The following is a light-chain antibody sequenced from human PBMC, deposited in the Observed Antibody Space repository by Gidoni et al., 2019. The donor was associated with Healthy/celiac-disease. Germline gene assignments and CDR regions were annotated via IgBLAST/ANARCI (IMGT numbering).Light chain of an antibody. Sequence: DIQMTQSPSSLSASVGDRLTITCRASQSISSYLNWYQQKPGKDPKLLIYSASSLQSGGPSRFSGSGSGTDFTLTISSLQPEDFATYYCQQSYSTPPVTFGPGTKVDIK. CDR2: SAS. V-gene: IGKV1-39*01. CDR3: QQSYSTPPVT. J-gene: IGKJ3*01. CDR1: QSISSY.